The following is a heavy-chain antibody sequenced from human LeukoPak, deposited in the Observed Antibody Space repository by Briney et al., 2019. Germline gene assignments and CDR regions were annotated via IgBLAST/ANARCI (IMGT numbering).Heavy chain of an antibody. J-gene: IGHJ4*02. CDR2: ISSSGSTI. CDR3: ARKQNPRELAGGY. V-gene: IGHV3-48*03. Sequence: PGGSLRLSCAVSGFTFSSYEMNWVRQAPGKGLEWVSYISSSGSTIYYADSVKGRFTISRDNAKNSLYLQMNSLRAEDTAVYYCARKQNPRELAGGYGGQGPLVT. CDR1: GFTFSSYE. D-gene: IGHD3-10*01.